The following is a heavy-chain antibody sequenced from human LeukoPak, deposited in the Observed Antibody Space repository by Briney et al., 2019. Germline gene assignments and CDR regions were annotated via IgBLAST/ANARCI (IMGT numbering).Heavy chain of an antibody. CDR1: GGSFSGYY. Sequence: SETLSLTCAVYGGSFSGYYWSWIRQPPGKGLEWIGYIYYSGSTNYNPSLKSRVTISVDTSKNQFSLKLSSVTAADTAVYYCARLSYYYDSSGTDYWGQGTLVTVSS. J-gene: IGHJ4*02. D-gene: IGHD3-22*01. CDR3: ARLSYYYDSSGTDY. V-gene: IGHV4-59*08. CDR2: IYYSGST.